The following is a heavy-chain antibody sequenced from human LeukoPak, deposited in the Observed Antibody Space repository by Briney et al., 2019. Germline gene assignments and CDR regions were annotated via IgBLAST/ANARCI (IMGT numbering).Heavy chain of an antibody. CDR2: LYTTGST. Sequence: SETLSLTCTVPGASISSSYWSWIRQPAGKGLEWIGRLYTTGSTDYNPSLRSRVTMSVDTSKNQFSLKLNSVTAADTAVYYCAKLGGGYCSGTSCYGYYYYYMGVWGKGTTVTVSS. V-gene: IGHV4-4*07. J-gene: IGHJ6*03. CDR1: GASISSSY. CDR3: AKLGGGYCSGTSCYGYYYYYMGV. D-gene: IGHD2-2*03.